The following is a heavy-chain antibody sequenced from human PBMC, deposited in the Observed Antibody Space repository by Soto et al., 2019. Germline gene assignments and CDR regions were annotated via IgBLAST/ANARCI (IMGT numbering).Heavy chain of an antibody. J-gene: IGHJ6*02. CDR2: IWYDGSNK. Sequence: GGSLRLSCAASGFTFSSYGMHWVRQAPGKGLEWVAVIWYDGSNKYYADSVKGRFTISRDNSKNTLYLQMNSLRAEDTAVYYCARGPDATGMDFWGQGTTVTVSS. V-gene: IGHV3-33*01. D-gene: IGHD4-4*01. CDR1: GFTFSSYG. CDR3: ARGPDATGMDF.